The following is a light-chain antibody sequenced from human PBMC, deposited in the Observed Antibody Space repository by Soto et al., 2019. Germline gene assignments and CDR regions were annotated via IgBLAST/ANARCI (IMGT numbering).Light chain of an antibody. Sequence: EIVLTQSPATLSLSPGERATLSCRASQSVDSYLAWYQQKVGQAPSLLIYDASNRATGIPARFSGSGSGTDFTLTISRLEPEDFAVYYCQHRSNWPPTVGQGTKVDIK. J-gene: IGKJ1*01. CDR1: QSVDSY. CDR2: DAS. V-gene: IGKV3-11*01. CDR3: QHRSNWPPT.